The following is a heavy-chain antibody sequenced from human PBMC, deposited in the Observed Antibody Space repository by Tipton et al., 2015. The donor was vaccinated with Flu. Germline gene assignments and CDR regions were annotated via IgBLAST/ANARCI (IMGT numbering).Heavy chain of an antibody. CDR3: ARALPVFMAAAVNGAFEI. CDR2: IYHSGHS. V-gene: IGHV4-39*07. Sequence: TLSLTCTVSGGSISNTMYYWDWIRHSPGRGLDWIGRIYHSGHSYYNPSLGSRVAISVDTSKNRYSLTLTSVPVADTAVYYCARALPVFMAAAVNGAFEIWGQSTLVSVSS. J-gene: IGHJ3*02. CDR1: GGSISNTMYY. D-gene: IGHD6-13*01.